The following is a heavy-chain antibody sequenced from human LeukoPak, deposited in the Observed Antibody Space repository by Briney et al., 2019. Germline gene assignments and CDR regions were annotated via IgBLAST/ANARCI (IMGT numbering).Heavy chain of an antibody. CDR2: INPSVGSK. V-gene: IGHV1-46*01. CDR3: AREERGGSDYGVNMDY. D-gene: IGHD4-17*01. CDR1: GYTFTSYY. Sequence: ASVKVSCKASGYTFTSYYMHWVRQAPGQGQEGMGIINPSVGSKSYAQKFQGRVTMTRDTSTSTVYMELSSLRSEDTAVHYCAREERGGSDYGVNMDYWGQGTLVTVSS. J-gene: IGHJ4*02.